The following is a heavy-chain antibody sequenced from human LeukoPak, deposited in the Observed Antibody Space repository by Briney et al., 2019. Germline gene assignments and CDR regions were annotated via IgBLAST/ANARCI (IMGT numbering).Heavy chain of an antibody. CDR1: GYSFTSYW. CDR3: ASRFCSGGSCYEYFQH. Sequence: GESLKISCKGSGYSFTSYWIGWVRQMPGKGLEWMGIIYPGDSDTRYSPSFQGQVTISADKSISTAYLQWSSLKASDTAMYHCASRFCSGGSCYEYFQHWGQGTLVTVSS. V-gene: IGHV5-51*01. J-gene: IGHJ1*01. CDR2: IYPGDSDT. D-gene: IGHD2-15*01.